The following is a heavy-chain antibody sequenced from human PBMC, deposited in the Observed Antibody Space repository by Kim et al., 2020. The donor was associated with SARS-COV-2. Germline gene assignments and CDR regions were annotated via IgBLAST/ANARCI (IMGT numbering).Heavy chain of an antibody. CDR3: KYYYDSSGYYGGDY. CDR2: IYSGGST. Sequence: GGSLRLSCAASGFTVSSNYMSWVRQAPGKGLEWVSGIYSGGSTYYADSVKGRFTISRDNSKNTLYLQMNSLRAEDTAVYYCKYYYDSSGYYGGDYWGQGTLVTVSS. CDR1: GFTVSSNY. D-gene: IGHD3-22*01. J-gene: IGHJ4*02. V-gene: IGHV3-66*01.